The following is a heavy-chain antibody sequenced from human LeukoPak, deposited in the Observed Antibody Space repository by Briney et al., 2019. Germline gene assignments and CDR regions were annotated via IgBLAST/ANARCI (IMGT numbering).Heavy chain of an antibody. CDR3: AGLSGSYLEESFDY. CDR1: GYTFTSYG. Sequence: GASVKVSCKASGYTFTSYGISWVRQAPGQGLERMGWISAYNGNTNYAQKLQGRVTMTTDTSTSTAYMELRSLRSDDTAVYYCAGLSGSYLEESFDYWGQGTLVTVSS. CDR2: ISAYNGNT. V-gene: IGHV1-18*01. D-gene: IGHD1-26*01. J-gene: IGHJ4*02.